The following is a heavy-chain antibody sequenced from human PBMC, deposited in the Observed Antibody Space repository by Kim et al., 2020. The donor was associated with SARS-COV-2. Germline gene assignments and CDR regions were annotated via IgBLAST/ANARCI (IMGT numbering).Heavy chain of an antibody. V-gene: IGHV1-24*01. CDR3: ATTLLLRYLPPRIRYNWNRTPFDY. J-gene: IGHJ4*02. CDR1: RYTLTELS. D-gene: IGHD1-20*01. Sequence: ASVKVSCKVSRYTLTELSMHWVRQSPGKGLEWMGGFDPEDGETIYAQKFQGRVTMTEDTSTDTAYMELSSLRSEDTAVYYCATTLLLRYLPPRIRYNWNRTPFDYWGQGTLVTVSS. CDR2: FDPEDGET.